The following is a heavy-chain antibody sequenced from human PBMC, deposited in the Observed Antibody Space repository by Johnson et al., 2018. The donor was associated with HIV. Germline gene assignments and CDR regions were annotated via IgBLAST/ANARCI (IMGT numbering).Heavy chain of an antibody. CDR3: ARVVGQLLWFGELLEDDAFDI. CDR1: GFTFSTYW. CDR2: INSDGSIT. J-gene: IGHJ3*02. Sequence: AQLVESGGGLVQPGGSLRLSCAASGFTFSTYWMHWVRQGPGKGLVWVSRINSDGSITTYADSVKGRFTISRDNAKNPLYLQMNSLRDEDTAVYYCARVVGQLLWFGELLEDDAFDIWGQGTMVTVSS. D-gene: IGHD3-10*01. V-gene: IGHV3-74*01.